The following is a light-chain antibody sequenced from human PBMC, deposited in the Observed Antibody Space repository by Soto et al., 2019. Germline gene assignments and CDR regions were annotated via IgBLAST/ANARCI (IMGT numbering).Light chain of an antibody. CDR1: QNVNNN. Sequence: EIVMTQSPATLSVSPGGRATLSCRASQNVNNNLAWYQQKPGQAPRLLIYGASTRATGIPARFSGSGSGTEFTLTISSLQSEDFAVYYCQQYNNWLSFGQGTKLEIK. J-gene: IGKJ2*01. V-gene: IGKV3-15*01. CDR3: QQYNNWLS. CDR2: GAS.